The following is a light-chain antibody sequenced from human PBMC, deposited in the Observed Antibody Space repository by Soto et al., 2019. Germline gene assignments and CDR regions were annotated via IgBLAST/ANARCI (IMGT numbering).Light chain of an antibody. Sequence: EIVLTQSPDTLSLSPGERAVFSCRASQSVGSNLSCYHHKPGQAPRLLIYDASTRATGIPARWSGSGSGTTFSTTTSSIEHDDFAVDYCQQRSKWSVTFGPGTTVEIK. CDR3: QQRSKWSVT. V-gene: IGKV3-11*01. CDR1: QSVGSN. CDR2: DAS. J-gene: IGKJ3*01.